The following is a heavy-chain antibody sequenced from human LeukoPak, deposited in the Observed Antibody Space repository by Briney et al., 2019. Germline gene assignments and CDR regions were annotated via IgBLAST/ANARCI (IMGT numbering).Heavy chain of an antibody. CDR3: AKGVRYFDWLDY. Sequence: GGSLRLSCAASGITFSNYGMNWVRQAPGRGLEWVSAISGGGVNTYYADSVKGRFTISRGNSKNTLYLQMNSVRAEDTAVYYCAKGVRYFDWLDYWGLGTLVTVSS. CDR1: GITFSNYG. V-gene: IGHV3-23*01. CDR2: ISGGGVNT. J-gene: IGHJ4*02. D-gene: IGHD3-9*01.